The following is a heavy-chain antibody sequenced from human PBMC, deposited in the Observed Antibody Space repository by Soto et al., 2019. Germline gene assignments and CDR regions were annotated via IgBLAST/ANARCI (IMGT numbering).Heavy chain of an antibody. CDR1: GYSFTSYW. CDR3: ARSHEYYYYGMDV. J-gene: IGHJ6*02. CDR2: IDPSDSYT. V-gene: IGHV5-10-1*01. Sequence: GESLKISCKGSGYSFTSYWISWVRQMPGKGLEWMGRIDPSDSYTNYSPSFQGHVTTSADKSISTAYLQWSSLKASDTAMYHCARSHEYYYYGMDVWGQGTTVTVSS.